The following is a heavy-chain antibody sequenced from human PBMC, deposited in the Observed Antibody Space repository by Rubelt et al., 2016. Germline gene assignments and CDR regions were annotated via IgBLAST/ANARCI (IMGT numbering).Heavy chain of an antibody. Sequence: SMNWVRQAPGKGLEWVSSISSSSSYIYYADSVKGRFTISRDNSKNTLYLQMNSLRAEDTAVYYCARDLRGGDWSVDYWGQGTLVTVSS. CDR2: ISSSSSYI. J-gene: IGHJ4*02. CDR3: ARDLRGGDWSVDY. V-gene: IGHV3-21*01. CDR1: S. D-gene: IGHD2-21*02.